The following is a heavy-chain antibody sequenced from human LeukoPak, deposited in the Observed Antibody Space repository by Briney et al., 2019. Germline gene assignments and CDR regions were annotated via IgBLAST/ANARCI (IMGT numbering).Heavy chain of an antibody. Sequence: SETLSLTCTVSGGSISSYYWSWIRQPPGKGLEWIGYIYTSGSTNYNPSLKSRATISVDTSKNQFSLKLSSVTAADTAVYYCARQGRGAAAQTKSGTYYFDYWGQGTLVTVSS. CDR3: ARQGRGAAAQTKSGTYYFDY. D-gene: IGHD6-13*01. CDR2: IYTSGST. CDR1: GGSISSYY. V-gene: IGHV4-4*09. J-gene: IGHJ4*02.